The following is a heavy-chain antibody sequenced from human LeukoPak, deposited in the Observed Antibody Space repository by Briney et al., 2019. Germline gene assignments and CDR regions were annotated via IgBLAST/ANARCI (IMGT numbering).Heavy chain of an antibody. CDR1: GIPFSNYA. Sequence: GGSLRLSCVASGIPFSNYAMHWVRRAPGKGLEWVALISYDGSKKYYADSVKGRFTISRDNSWNTLYLQMNSLRPEDTAMYYCARDGIRYGSGTYYPNWGQGTLVTVSS. V-gene: IGHV3-30*03. CDR2: ISYDGSKK. J-gene: IGHJ4*02. CDR3: ARDGIRYGSGTYYPN. D-gene: IGHD3-10*01.